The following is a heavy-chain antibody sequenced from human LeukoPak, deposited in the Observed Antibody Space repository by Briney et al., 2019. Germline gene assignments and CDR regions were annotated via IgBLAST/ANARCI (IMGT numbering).Heavy chain of an antibody. CDR2: VYYTGSS. Sequence: PSETLSLTCTVSGDSISSSYWSWIRQPPGKGLEWIGYVYYTGSSYYNPSLKSRATTSIDMSKNQFSLKLTSMTAADTAAYYCAGYGSGSYYKAFDFWGQGILVTVSS. CDR1: GDSISSSY. V-gene: IGHV4-59*01. CDR3: AGYGSGSYYKAFDF. J-gene: IGHJ4*02. D-gene: IGHD3-10*01.